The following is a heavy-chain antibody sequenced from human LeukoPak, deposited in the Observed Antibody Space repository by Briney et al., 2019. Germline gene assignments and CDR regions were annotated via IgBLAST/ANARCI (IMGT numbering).Heavy chain of an antibody. CDR3: ARAMVRGLSNPFDY. CDR1: GYTFTNFY. V-gene: IGHV1-46*01. Sequence: ASVEVSCKASGYTFTNFYVHWVRQAPGQGLEWMGMINPSGGSTSYAQSFRGRVTMTRDTSTTTVYMELSSLRSEDTAIYYCARAMVRGLSNPFDYWGQGTLVTVSS. J-gene: IGHJ4*02. CDR2: INPSGGST. D-gene: IGHD3-10*01.